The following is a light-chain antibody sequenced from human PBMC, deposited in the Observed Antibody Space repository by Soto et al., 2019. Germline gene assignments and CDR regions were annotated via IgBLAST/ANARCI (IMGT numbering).Light chain of an antibody. Sequence: EIVLTQSPGTLSLSPGERATLSCRASQSVSSSQLASYQQKPGQAPRLLIYGASSRATGIPARFIGSGSGTDFTLTISNLEPEDFAIYYCQQRGNWPQITFGQGTRLEIK. CDR3: QQRGNWPQIT. CDR2: GAS. V-gene: IGKV3D-20*02. CDR1: QSVSSSQ. J-gene: IGKJ5*01.